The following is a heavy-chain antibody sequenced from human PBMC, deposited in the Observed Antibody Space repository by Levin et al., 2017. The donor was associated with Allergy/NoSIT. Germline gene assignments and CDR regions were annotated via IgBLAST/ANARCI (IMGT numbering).Heavy chain of an antibody. V-gene: IGHV3-64D*06. CDR3: VSEWYYGSGSLDY. CDR1: GFTFSSYA. J-gene: IGHJ4*02. CDR2: ISTNGGST. D-gene: IGHD3-10*01. Sequence: GESLKISCSASGFTFSSYAMHWVRQAPGKGLKSVSAISTNGGSTYYADSVKGRFTISRDNSKNTLYLQMSSLRAEATAVYYCVSEWYYGSGSLDYWGQGTLVTVSS.